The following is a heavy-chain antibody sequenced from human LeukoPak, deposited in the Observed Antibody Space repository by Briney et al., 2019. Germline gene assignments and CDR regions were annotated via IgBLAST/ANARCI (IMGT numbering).Heavy chain of an antibody. CDR2: ISYDGSNK. D-gene: IGHD4-17*01. J-gene: IGHJ4*02. CDR3: AKAFYGDYALFDY. V-gene: IGHV3-30*18. CDR1: GFTFSSYG. Sequence: GRSLRLSCAASGFTFSSYGMHWVRQAPGKGLEWVAVISYDGSNKYYADSVKGRFIISRDNSKNTLYLQMNSLRAEDTAVYYCAKAFYGDYALFDYWGQGTLVTVSS.